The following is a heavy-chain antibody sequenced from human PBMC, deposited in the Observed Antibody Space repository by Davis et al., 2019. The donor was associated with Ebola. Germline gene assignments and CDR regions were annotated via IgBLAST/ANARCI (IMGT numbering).Heavy chain of an antibody. CDR3: ARWGGVATIEDYYYYGMDV. CDR2: IYYSGST. D-gene: IGHD5-24*01. J-gene: IGHJ6*02. Sequence: ESLKISCAASGFTFSSYSMNWVRQPPGKGLEWIGSIYYSGSTYYSPSLKSRVTISVDTSKNQFSLKLTSVTAADTAVYYCARWGGVATIEDYYYYGMDVWGQGTTVTVSS. V-gene: IGHV4-38-2*01. CDR1: GFTFSSYS.